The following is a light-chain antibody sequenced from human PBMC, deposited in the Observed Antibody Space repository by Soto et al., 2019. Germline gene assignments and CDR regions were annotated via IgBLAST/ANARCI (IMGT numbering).Light chain of an antibody. CDR1: PSVSRS. Sequence: QLTQSPSSLSASVGDRVIITCRASPSVSRSLNWYQQKPGQPPKLLLYAASTLHSGVPSRFSGSGSGTEFTLTSSSLQPEDFATYYCQQNAITPPWTFGQGTKVEVK. CDR2: AAS. V-gene: IGKV1-39*01. CDR3: QQNAITPPWT. J-gene: IGKJ1*01.